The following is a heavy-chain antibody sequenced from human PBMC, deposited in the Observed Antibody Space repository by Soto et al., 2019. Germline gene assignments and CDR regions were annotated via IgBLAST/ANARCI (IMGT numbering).Heavy chain of an antibody. V-gene: IGHV4-39*01. CDR2: IYYSGST. CDR3: ARTPYNWNYGYYFDY. CDR1: GGSISSSSYY. D-gene: IGHD1-7*01. Sequence: PSETLSLTCTVSGGSISSSSYYWGWIRQPPGKGLEWIGSIYYSGSTYYNPSLKSRVTISVDTSKNQISLKLSSVTAADTAVYYCARTPYNWNYGYYFDYWGQGTLVTVSS. J-gene: IGHJ4*02.